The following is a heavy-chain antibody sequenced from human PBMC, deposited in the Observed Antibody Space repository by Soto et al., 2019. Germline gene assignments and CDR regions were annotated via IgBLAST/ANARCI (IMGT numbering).Heavy chain of an antibody. J-gene: IGHJ5*02. CDR2: INHSGST. V-gene: IGHV4-34*01. CDR3: ARGLAPTIFGTVPTPNWFDP. Sequence: SETLSLTCAVYGGSFSGYYWSWIRQPPGKGLGWIGEINHSGSTNYNPSLRGRLTISLDTSKNQFSLRLSSVTSADTAVYYCARGLAPTIFGTVPTPNWFDPWGQGTLVTVSS. CDR1: GGSFSGYY. D-gene: IGHD3-3*01.